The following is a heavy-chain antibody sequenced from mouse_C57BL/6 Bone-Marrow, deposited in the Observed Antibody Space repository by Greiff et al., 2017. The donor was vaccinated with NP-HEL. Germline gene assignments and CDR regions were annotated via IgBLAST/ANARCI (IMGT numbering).Heavy chain of an antibody. CDR3: ARGRLLRYFDV. J-gene: IGHJ1*03. CDR1: GYAFTNYL. CDR2: INPGSGGT. Sequence: VKVVESGAELVRPGTSVKVSCKASGYAFTNYLIEWVKQRPGQGLEWIGVINPGSGGTNYNEKFKGKATLTADKSSSTAYMQLSSLTSEDSAVYFCARGRLLRYFDVWGTGTTVTVSS. V-gene: IGHV1-54*01. D-gene: IGHD2-3*01.